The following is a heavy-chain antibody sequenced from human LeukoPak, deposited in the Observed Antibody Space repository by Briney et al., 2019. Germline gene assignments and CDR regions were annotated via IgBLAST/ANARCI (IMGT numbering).Heavy chain of an antibody. D-gene: IGHD3-3*01. CDR3: AKARSRITIFGVVITPPSSYYFDY. J-gene: IGHJ4*02. V-gene: IGHV3-23*01. Sequence: PGGSLRLSCGASGFTFSSYAMSWVRQAPGKGLEWVSAISGSGGSTYYADSVKGRFTISRDNSKNTLYLQMNSLRAEDTAVYYCAKARSRITIFGVVITPPSSYYFDYWGQGTLVTVSS. CDR1: GFTFSSYA. CDR2: ISGSGGST.